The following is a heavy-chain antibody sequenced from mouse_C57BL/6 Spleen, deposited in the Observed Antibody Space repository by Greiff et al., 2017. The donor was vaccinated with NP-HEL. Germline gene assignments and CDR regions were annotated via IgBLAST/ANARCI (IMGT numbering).Heavy chain of an antibody. V-gene: IGHV1-80*01. J-gene: IGHJ1*03. Sequence: VQLQQSGAELVKPGASVKISCKASGYAFSSYWMNWVKQRPGKGLEWIGQIYPGDGDTNYNGKSKGKATLTADKSSSTAYMQLSSLTSEDSAVYFCARQWLLRYFDVWGTGTTVTVSS. CDR1: GYAFSSYW. CDR2: IYPGDGDT. CDR3: ARQWLLRYFDV. D-gene: IGHD2-3*01.